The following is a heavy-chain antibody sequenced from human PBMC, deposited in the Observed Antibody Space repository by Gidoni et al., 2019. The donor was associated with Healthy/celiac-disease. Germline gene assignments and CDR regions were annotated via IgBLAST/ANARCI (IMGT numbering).Heavy chain of an antibody. J-gene: IGHJ4*02. Sequence: QVQLVESGGGVVQPGRSLRLSCAASGFTFSSYGMHWVRQAPGKGLEWVAVISYDGSNKYYADSVKGRFTISRDNSKNTLYLQMNSLRAEDTAVYYCAKDPGYYDSSGPQYWGQGTLVTVSS. V-gene: IGHV3-30*18. D-gene: IGHD3-22*01. CDR2: ISYDGSNK. CDR1: GFTFSSYG. CDR3: AKDPGYYDSSGPQY.